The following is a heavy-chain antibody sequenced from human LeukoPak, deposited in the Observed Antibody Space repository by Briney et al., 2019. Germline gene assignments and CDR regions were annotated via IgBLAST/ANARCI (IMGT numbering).Heavy chain of an antibody. Sequence: PSQTLSLTCTVSSGSISSGGYYWSWIRQHPGKGLEWIGYIYYSGSTYYNPSLKSRVTVSVDTSKNQFSLKLSSVTAADTAVYYCARDSGSYPNYFDYWGQGTLVTVSS. V-gene: IGHV4-31*03. CDR1: SGSISSGGYY. D-gene: IGHD1-26*01. CDR3: ARDSGSYPNYFDY. CDR2: IYYSGST. J-gene: IGHJ4*02.